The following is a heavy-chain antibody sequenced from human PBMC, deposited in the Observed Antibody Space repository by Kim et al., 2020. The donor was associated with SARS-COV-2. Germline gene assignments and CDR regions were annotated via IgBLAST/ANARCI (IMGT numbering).Heavy chain of an antibody. Sequence: SETLSLTCTVSGGSTSSYYWSWIRQSPGKGLEYIGYISYSGRTNSNPSLKSRVTMSLDTSKTHFSLKLTSVTAADTAVYFCARGYYTGTYTNWFDPWGQG. V-gene: IGHV4-59*13. CDR2: ISYSGRT. CDR3: ARGYYTGTYTNWFDP. J-gene: IGHJ5*02. CDR1: GGSTSSYY. D-gene: IGHD1-26*01.